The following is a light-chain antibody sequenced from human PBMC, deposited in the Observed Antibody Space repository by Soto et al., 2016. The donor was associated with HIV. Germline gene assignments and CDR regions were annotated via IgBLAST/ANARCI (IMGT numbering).Light chain of an antibody. J-gene: IGLJ3*02. CDR1: NIGSKS. CDR2: DDR. Sequence: SYVVTQPPSVSVAPGQTARITCGGINIGSKSVHWYQQKPGQAPVLVIYDDRDRPSGIPERFSGSNSGSTATLTINRVEAEDEADFYCQVWDSHNDPWVFGGETKLTVL. CDR3: QVWDSHNDPWV. V-gene: IGLV3-21*02.